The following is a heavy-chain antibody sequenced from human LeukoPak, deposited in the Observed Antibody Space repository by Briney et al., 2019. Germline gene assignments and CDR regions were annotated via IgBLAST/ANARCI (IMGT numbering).Heavy chain of an antibody. V-gene: IGHV3-23*01. CDR1: GFTFNNYP. J-gene: IGHJ5*02. D-gene: IGHD3/OR15-3a*01. CDR3: AKSWRYWTNWFDP. CDR2: ISENGGYT. Sequence: PGGSLRLSCAASGFTFNNYPMSWVRQAPGKGLEWVSSISENGGYTHYAESVKGRFTISRDNSNNTANLQMNSLRAEDTAVYYCAKSWRYWTNWFDPWGQGTLVTVSS.